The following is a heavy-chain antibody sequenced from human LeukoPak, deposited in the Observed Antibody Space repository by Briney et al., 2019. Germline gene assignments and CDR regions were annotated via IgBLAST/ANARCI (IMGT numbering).Heavy chain of an antibody. J-gene: IGHJ4*02. CDR2: ISWVGVST. CDR3: AKDKEYCSNTSFYRYFDY. D-gene: IGHD2-2*01. Sequence: PRGSLRLSCAASGFTFYEYTMYSVRHAPGKGLEWVSLISWVGVSTYSADSVKSRFTISRDNSKNSLYLQMNSLRTEDTALYYCAKDKEYCSNTSFYRYFDYWRQRTLLSVSS. CDR1: GFTFYEYT. V-gene: IGHV3-43*01.